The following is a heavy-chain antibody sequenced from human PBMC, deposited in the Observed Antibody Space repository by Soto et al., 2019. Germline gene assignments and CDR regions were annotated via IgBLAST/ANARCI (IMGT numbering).Heavy chain of an antibody. D-gene: IGHD2-8*01. CDR3: YYYAMDV. Sequence: QSQLVQSGAEVKKPGASVKLSCKASGFTFSNYGLNWVRQAPGQGLEWMGWVSANNGHTNYAQNLQGRVSMTTDTSTSTAYIYCARDIESVTAKHFFYYYAMDVWGQGTTVTVSS. CDR1: GFTFSNYG. CDR2: VSANNGHT. J-gene: IGHJ6*02. V-gene: IGHV1-18*01.